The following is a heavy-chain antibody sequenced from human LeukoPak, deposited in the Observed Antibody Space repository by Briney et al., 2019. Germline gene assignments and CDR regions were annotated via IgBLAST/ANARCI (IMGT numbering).Heavy chain of an antibody. CDR3: ARLRFTIFGVVRYYMDV. D-gene: IGHD3-3*01. CDR1: GFIFDENG. V-gene: IGHV3-20*04. Sequence: AGGSLRLSCAASGFIFDENGMSWVRQAPGKGLEWVSGINWNGGSTGYADSVKGRFTISRDNAKNSLYLQMNSLRAEDTALYYCARLRFTIFGVVRYYMDVWGKGTTVTVSS. CDR2: INWNGGST. J-gene: IGHJ6*03.